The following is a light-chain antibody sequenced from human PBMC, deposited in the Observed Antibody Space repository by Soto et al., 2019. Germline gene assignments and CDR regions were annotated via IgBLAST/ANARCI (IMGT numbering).Light chain of an antibody. Sequence: EIVLTQSPATLSLPPGERATLSCRASQSVSAYLAWYQQKPGQAPRLLIYDASNRATGIPARFSGSGSGTDFTLTINSLEPEDFAVYYCQHRSNWPRTFGQGTKVEIK. V-gene: IGKV3-11*01. CDR2: DAS. CDR1: QSVSAY. CDR3: QHRSNWPRT. J-gene: IGKJ1*01.